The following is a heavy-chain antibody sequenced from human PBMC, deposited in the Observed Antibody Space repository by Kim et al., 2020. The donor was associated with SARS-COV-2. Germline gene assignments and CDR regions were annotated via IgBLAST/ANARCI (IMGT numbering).Heavy chain of an antibody. CDR3: AKEWEPPPNDYYGMNV. CDR1: GFTFSSYG. Sequence: GGSLRLSCAASGFTFSSYGMHWVRQVPGKGLEWVAVISYDGSNKYYADSVKGRFTNSRDNSKNTLYLQISSLRAEDTAEYYCAKEWEPPPNDYYGMNVWGQGTTVTVSS. V-gene: IGHV3-30*18. D-gene: IGHD1-26*01. CDR2: ISYDGSNK. J-gene: IGHJ6*02.